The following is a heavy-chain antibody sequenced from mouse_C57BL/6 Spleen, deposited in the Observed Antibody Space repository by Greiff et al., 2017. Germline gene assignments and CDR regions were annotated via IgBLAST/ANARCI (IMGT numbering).Heavy chain of an antibody. D-gene: IGHD2-12*01. V-gene: IGHV1-81*01. CDR3: ATPYYSPYYAMDE. J-gene: IGHJ4*01. CDR2: IYPRSGNT. CDR1: GYTFTSYG. Sequence: QVQLQQSGAELARPGASVKLSCKASGYTFTSYGISWVKQRTGQGLEWIGEIYPRSGNTYYNEKFKGKATLTADKSSSTAYMELRSLTSEDSAVYFCATPYYSPYYAMDEWGKGTTVTVSS.